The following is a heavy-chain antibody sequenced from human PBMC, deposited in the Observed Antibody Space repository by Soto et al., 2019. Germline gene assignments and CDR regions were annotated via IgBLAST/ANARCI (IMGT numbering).Heavy chain of an antibody. V-gene: IGHV1-18*01. D-gene: IGHD4-17*01. Sequence: VASVKVSCKASGYTFTNFGISWVRQAPGQGLEWMGWISAYNGNTNYAQNFQGRVSLTTNGSISTTFMELTNLRSDDTAVYYCATTVIIPDLVDSWGQGTQVTVSS. CDR3: ATTVIIPDLVDS. CDR2: ISAYNGNT. J-gene: IGHJ4*02. CDR1: GYTFTNFG.